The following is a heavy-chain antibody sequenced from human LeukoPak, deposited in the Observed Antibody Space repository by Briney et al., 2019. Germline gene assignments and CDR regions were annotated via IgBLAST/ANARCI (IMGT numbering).Heavy chain of an antibody. D-gene: IGHD3-3*01. CDR1: GGTISSSSYY. CDR2: IYYSGST. J-gene: IGHJ3*02. V-gene: IGHV4-39*01. Sequence: SETLSLTCTVSGGTISSSSYYWGWIRQPPGKGLGWIGSIYYSGSTYYNPSLKSRVTISVDTSKNQFSLKLSSVTAADTAVYYCARLVPPWAIFGVVTPGAFDIWGQGTMVTVSS. CDR3: ARLVPPWAIFGVVTPGAFDI.